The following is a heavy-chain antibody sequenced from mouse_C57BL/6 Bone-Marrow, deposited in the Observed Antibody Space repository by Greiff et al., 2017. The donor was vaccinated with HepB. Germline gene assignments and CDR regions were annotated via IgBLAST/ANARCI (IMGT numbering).Heavy chain of an antibody. CDR2: ISSGGSYT. D-gene: IGHD1-1*01. CDR3: ARHYYGRSWFAY. J-gene: IGHJ3*01. V-gene: IGHV5-6*01. CDR1: GFTFSSYG. Sequence: VMLVESGGDLVKPGGSLKLSCAASGFTFSSYGMSWVRKTPDKRLEWVATISSGGSYTYYPDSVKGRFTISRDNAKNTLYLHMSSLKSEDTAMYYCARHYYGRSWFAYWGQGTLVTVSA.